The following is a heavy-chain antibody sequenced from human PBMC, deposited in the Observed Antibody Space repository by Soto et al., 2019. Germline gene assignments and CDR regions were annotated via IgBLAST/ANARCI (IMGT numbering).Heavy chain of an antibody. D-gene: IGHD5-18*01. Sequence: EVQLVESGGGLVQPGRSLRLSCAASGFTFDDYAMHWVRQAPGKGLEWVSGISWNSGSIGYADSVKGRFTISRDNAKNSLYLQMNSLRAEDTALYYCAKIAQGYSYGHRDDYWGQGTLVTVSS. J-gene: IGHJ4*02. CDR3: AKIAQGYSYGHRDDY. CDR1: GFTFDDYA. CDR2: ISWNSGSI. V-gene: IGHV3-9*01.